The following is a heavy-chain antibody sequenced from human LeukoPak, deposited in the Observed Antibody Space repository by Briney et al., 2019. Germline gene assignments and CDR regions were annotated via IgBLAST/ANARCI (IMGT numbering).Heavy chain of an antibody. CDR3: ARGTGLKAFDI. D-gene: IGHD3-10*01. Sequence: AASVKVSCKASGYTFTNYYMHWVRQAPGQGLEWMGIINPSGGSTIYAQKFQGRVTMTRDTSTSTVYMELSSLRSEDTAVYYCARGTGLKAFDIWGQGTMVTVSS. CDR1: GYTFTNYY. CDR2: INPSGGST. J-gene: IGHJ3*02. V-gene: IGHV1-46*01.